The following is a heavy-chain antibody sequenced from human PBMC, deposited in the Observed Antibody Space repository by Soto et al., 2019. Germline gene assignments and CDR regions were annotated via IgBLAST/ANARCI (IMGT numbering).Heavy chain of an antibody. Sequence: PSETLSLTSTVSGASIRSTDYYWSWIRQAPGKGLEWIGYVYYTGSTYYNPSLMSRLTISVDTSKNQFSLKLTSVTAAETAVYYCVRTAREGAVAPHWFDRWGQGTQVTVSS. CDR3: VRTAREGAVAPHWFDR. CDR1: GASIRSTDYY. CDR2: VYYTGST. D-gene: IGHD2-21*02. J-gene: IGHJ5*02. V-gene: IGHV4-30-4*01.